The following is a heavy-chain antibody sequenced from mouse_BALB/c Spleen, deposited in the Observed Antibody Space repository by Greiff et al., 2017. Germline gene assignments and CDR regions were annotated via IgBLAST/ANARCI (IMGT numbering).Heavy chain of an antibody. CDR3: ARYDYDYAMDY. V-gene: IGHV5-6*01. CDR1: GFTFSSYG. J-gene: IGHJ4*01. CDR2: ISSGGSYT. D-gene: IGHD2-4*01. Sequence: EVKVVESGGDLVKPGGSLKLSCAASGFTFSSYGMSWVRQTPDKRLEWVATISSGGSYTYYPDSVKGRFTISRDNAKNTLYLQMSSLKSEDTAMYYCARYDYDYAMDYWGQGTSVTVSS.